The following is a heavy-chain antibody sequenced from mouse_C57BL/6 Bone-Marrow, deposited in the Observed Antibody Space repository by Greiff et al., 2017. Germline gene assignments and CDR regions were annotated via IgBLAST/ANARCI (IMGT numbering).Heavy chain of an antibody. Sequence: EVQLQESGPGLVKPSQSLSLTCSVTGYSITSGYYWNWIRQFPGNKLEWMGYISYDGSNNYNPSLKNRISITRDTSKNQFFLKLNSVTTEDTATYYCASSRQRLFAYWGQGTLVTVSA. D-gene: IGHD3-2*01. CDR1: GYSITSGYY. V-gene: IGHV3-6*01. CDR3: ASSRQRLFAY. J-gene: IGHJ3*01. CDR2: ISYDGSN.